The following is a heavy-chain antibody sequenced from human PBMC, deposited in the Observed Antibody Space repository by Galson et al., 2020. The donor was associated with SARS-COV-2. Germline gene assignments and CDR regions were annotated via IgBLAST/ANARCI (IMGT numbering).Heavy chain of an antibody. V-gene: IGHV3-73*01. D-gene: IGHD5-18*01. CDR1: GFTFSGSA. CDR3: TRSSRSDTAMVISYYYYGMDV. Sequence: GGSLRLSCAASGFTFSGSAMHWVRQASGKGLEWVGRIRSKANSYAPAYAASVKGRFTISKDDSKNTAYLQMNSLKTEDTAVYYCTRSSRSDTAMVISYYYYGMDVWGQGTTVTVSS. CDR2: IRSKANSYAP. J-gene: IGHJ6*02.